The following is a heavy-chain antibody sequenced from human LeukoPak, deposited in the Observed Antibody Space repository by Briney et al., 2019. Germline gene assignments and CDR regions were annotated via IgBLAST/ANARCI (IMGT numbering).Heavy chain of an antibody. CDR1: GFTFSSYA. J-gene: IGHJ4*02. Sequence: GRFLRLSCAASGFTFSSYAMHWVRQAPGKGLEWVAVISYDGSNKYYADSVKGRFTISRDNSKNTLYLQMNSLRAEDTAVYYCARGVRYFDYWGQGTLVTVSS. V-gene: IGHV3-30*04. D-gene: IGHD3-9*01. CDR3: ARGVRYFDY. CDR2: ISYDGSNK.